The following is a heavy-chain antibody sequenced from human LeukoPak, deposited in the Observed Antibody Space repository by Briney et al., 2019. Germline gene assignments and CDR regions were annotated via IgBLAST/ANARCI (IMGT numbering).Heavy chain of an antibody. V-gene: IGHV1-18*01. J-gene: IGHJ5*02. CDR3: ARSRSQPAASSARWFDP. Sequence: ASVTVSCKASVYTFTSYGISWVRQAPGQGLEWMGWISASNGDTNSAQKLQDRVTMTTDTSTSTAYMELRSLRSDDTAVYFCARSRSQPAASSARWFDPWGQGTLVTVSS. D-gene: IGHD2-2*01. CDR1: VYTFTSYG. CDR2: ISASNGDT.